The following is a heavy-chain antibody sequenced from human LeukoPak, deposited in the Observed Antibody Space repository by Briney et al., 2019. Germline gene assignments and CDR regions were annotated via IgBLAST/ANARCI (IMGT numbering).Heavy chain of an antibody. D-gene: IGHD2-15*01. CDR2: ISGSGGST. J-gene: IGHJ6*02. Sequence: PGGSLRLSCAASGFTFSSYAMSWVRQAPGKGLEWVSAISGSGGSTYYADSVKGRFTISRDNSKNTLYLQMNSLRAEDTAVYYCAKDIEQAYYYYYYGMDVWGQGTTVTVSS. V-gene: IGHV3-23*01. CDR1: GFTFSSYA. CDR3: AKDIEQAYYYYYYGMDV.